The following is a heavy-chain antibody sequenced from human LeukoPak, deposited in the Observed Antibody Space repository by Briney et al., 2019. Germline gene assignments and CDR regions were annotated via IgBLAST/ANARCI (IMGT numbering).Heavy chain of an antibody. V-gene: IGHV3-20*04. CDR3: ARAGIRYSSSWYNWLDP. CDR2: INWNGGST. CDR1: GFTFDDYG. Sequence: GGSLRLSCAASGFTFDDYGMSWVRQAPGKGLEWVSGINWNGGSTGYADSVKGRFTISRDNAKNSLYLQMNSLRAEDTALYYCARAGIRYSSSWYNWLDPWGQGTLVTVSS. D-gene: IGHD6-13*01. J-gene: IGHJ5*02.